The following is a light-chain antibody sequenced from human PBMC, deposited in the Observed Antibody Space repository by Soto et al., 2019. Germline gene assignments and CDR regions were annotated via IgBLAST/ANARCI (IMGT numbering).Light chain of an antibody. V-gene: IGKV1-39*01. CDR3: QQSYSSHWT. J-gene: IGKJ1*01. Sequence: IQMTQSPSSLSASVGDRVTITCRASQSISIYLNWYQEKPGKAPKLLIYAASSLQSGVPSRFSGSGSGTDFTLTISSLQPEDFATYYCQQSYSSHWTFGQGTKVEIK. CDR2: AAS. CDR1: QSISIY.